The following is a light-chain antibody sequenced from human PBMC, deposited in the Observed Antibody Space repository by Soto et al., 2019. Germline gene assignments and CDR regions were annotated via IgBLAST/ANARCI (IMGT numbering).Light chain of an antibody. V-gene: IGKV1-5*01. CDR2: GAS. CDR1: QHIASS. CDR3: QQYNRYFAT. J-gene: IGKJ5*01. Sequence: DIQMTQSPTTLSASVGDRVTITCRASQHIASSLAWYQQRRGKAPKVLIYGASTLESGVPSRFSGGGSGTEFTLTISSLQAEDFATYYCQQYNRYFATFGRGTRLE.